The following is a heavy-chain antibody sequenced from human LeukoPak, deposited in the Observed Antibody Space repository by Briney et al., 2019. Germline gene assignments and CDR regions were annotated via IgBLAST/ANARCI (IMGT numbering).Heavy chain of an antibody. CDR2: IKQDGSEK. J-gene: IGHJ5*02. CDR3: AREYYYDSSGYSEPEYNWFDP. V-gene: IGHV3-7*01. CDR1: GFTFSSYG. Sequence: PGGSLRLSCAASGFTFSSYGMHWVRQAPGKGLEWVANIKQDGSEKYYVDSVKGRFTISRDNAKNSLYLQMNSLRAEDTAVYYCAREYYYDSSGYSEPEYNWFDPWGQGTLVTVSS. D-gene: IGHD3-22*01.